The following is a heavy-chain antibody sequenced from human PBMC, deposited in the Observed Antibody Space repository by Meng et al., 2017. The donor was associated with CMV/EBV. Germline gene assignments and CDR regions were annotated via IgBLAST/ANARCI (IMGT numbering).Heavy chain of an antibody. D-gene: IGHD1-26*01. V-gene: IGHV1-18*01. CDR1: GYTFTSYG. Sequence: FRLVQDGAEVKKPGASVEVSCQASGYTFTSYGISWVRQAPGQGLEWMGWISAYHGNTNYAQKLQGRVTMTTDTSTSTAYMELRSLRSDDTAVYYCARVGVGATWYFDYWGQGTLVTVSS. J-gene: IGHJ4*02. CDR3: ARVGVGATWYFDY. CDR2: ISAYHGNT.